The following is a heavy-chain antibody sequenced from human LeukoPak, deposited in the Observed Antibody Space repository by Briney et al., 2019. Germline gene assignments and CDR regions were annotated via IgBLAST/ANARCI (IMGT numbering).Heavy chain of an antibody. CDR1: GFTFSSYG. Sequence: PGGSLRLSCAASGFTFSSYGMHWVRQAPGKGLEWVAVIWYDGSNKYYADSVKGRFTISRDNSKNTLYLQMNSLRAEDTAVYYCARDRMVYATSNYYGMDVWGQGTTVTVSS. CDR3: ARDRMVYATSNYYGMDV. D-gene: IGHD2-8*01. V-gene: IGHV3-33*01. CDR2: IWYDGSNK. J-gene: IGHJ6*02.